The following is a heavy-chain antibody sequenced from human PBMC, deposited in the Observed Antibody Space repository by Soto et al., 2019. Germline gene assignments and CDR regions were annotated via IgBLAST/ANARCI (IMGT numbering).Heavy chain of an antibody. V-gene: IGHV4-59*01. J-gene: IGHJ5*02. CDR1: GGSISSYY. Sequence: SETLSLTCSVSGGSISSYYWSWIRQPPGKGLEWIGYIYYSGSTNYNPSLKSRVTISVDTSKNQFSLKLSSVTAADTAVYYCARASPMVRGINWFDPWGQGTLVTVSS. CDR2: IYYSGST. D-gene: IGHD3-10*01. CDR3: ARASPMVRGINWFDP.